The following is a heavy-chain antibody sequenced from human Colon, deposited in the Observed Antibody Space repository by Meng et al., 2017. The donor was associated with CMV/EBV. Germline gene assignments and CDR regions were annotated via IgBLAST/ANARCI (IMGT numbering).Heavy chain of an antibody. CDR1: GYNFVDYG. CDR3: VRESQQVVVYFEH. Sequence: CKASGYNFVDYGISWVRQAPGRGVEWMGWISGYYGSTHFAQKFQGRVTLTRDTSTTTAYLELKTLTSDDTAVYFCVRESQQVVVYFEHWGQGTLVTVSS. J-gene: IGHJ1*01. D-gene: IGHD6-6*01. V-gene: IGHV1-18*01. CDR2: ISGYYGST.